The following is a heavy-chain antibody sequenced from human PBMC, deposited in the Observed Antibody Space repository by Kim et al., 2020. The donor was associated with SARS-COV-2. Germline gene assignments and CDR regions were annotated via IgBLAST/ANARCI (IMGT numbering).Heavy chain of an antibody. Sequence: SVKVSCKASGGTFSSYAISWVRQAPGQGLEWMGGIIPIFGTANYAQKFQGRVTITADESTSTAYMELSSLRSEDTAVYYCASLYCSSTSCFSKYYYYGMDVWGQGTTVTVSS. D-gene: IGHD2-2*01. CDR1: GGTFSSYA. CDR3: ASLYCSSTSCFSKYYYYGMDV. CDR2: IIPIFGTA. J-gene: IGHJ6*02. V-gene: IGHV1-69*13.